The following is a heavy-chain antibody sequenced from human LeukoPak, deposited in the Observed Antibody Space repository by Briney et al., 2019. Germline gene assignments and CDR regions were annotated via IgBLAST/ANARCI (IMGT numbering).Heavy chain of an antibody. CDR3: ARGDWYCSSTSCYNNRFGELLIDNAFDI. D-gene: IGHD2-2*02. CDR1: GYTFTSYG. Sequence: ASVKVSCKASGYTFTSYGISWVRQAPGQGLEWMGWISAYNGNTNYAQKLQGRVTMTTDTSTSTAYMELRSLRSDDTAVYYCARGDWYCSSTSCYNNRFGELLIDNAFDIWGQGTMVTVSS. V-gene: IGHV1-18*01. J-gene: IGHJ3*02. CDR2: ISAYNGNT.